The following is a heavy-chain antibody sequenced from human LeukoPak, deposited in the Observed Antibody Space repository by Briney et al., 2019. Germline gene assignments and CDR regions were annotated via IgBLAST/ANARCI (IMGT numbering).Heavy chain of an antibody. CDR1: GGSISSGGYS. J-gene: IGHJ5*02. D-gene: IGHD3-16*01. Sequence: PSETLSLTCAVSGGSISSGGYSWSWIRQPPGKGLEWIGYIYHSGSTYYNPSLKSRVTISVDRSKNQFSLKLSSVTAADTAVYYCARTPFGWFDPWGQGTLVTVSS. CDR3: ARTPFGWFDP. CDR2: IYHSGST. V-gene: IGHV4-30-2*01.